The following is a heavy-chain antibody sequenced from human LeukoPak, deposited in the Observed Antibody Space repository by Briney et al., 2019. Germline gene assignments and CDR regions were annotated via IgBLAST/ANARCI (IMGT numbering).Heavy chain of an antibody. CDR3: ARGYTPARLFDY. J-gene: IGHJ4*02. CDR2: ISSSSSYI. D-gene: IGHD5-12*01. CDR1: GFTFSNYA. V-gene: IGHV3-21*01. Sequence: GGSLRLSCAASGFTFSNYAMSWVRQAPGKGLEWVSSISSSSSYIYYADSVKGRFTISRDNAKNSLYLQMNSLRAEDTAVYYCARGYTPARLFDYWGQGTLVTVSS.